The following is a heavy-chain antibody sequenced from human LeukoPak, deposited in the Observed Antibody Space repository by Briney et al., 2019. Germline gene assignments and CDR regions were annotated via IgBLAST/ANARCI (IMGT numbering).Heavy chain of an antibody. CDR2: INHSGST. CDR1: GGSFSGYY. J-gene: IGHJ5*02. CDR3: AGGLLRFLEWLLPYNWFDP. D-gene: IGHD3-3*01. Sequence: SETLSLTCAVYGGSFSGYYWSWIRQPPGKGLEWIGEINHSGSTNYNPSLKSRVTISVDTSKNQFSLKLSSVTAADTAVYYCAGGLLRFLEWLLPYNWFDPWGQGTLVTVSS. V-gene: IGHV4-34*01.